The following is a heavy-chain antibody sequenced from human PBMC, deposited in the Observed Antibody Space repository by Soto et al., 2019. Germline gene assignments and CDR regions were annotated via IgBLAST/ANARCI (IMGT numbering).Heavy chain of an antibody. CDR1: GFTFSRYA. Sequence: EVQLLESGGGLVQPGGSLRLSCAASGFTFSRYAMSWVRQAPGKGLEWVSAISGSGANTFYADSVKGRFTISRDNSKNTLWLQMNSLRVEDTATYYCAKDLGAGGGSCFDSWGQGTLVTVSS. J-gene: IGHJ5*01. CDR3: AKDLGAGGGSCFDS. V-gene: IGHV3-23*01. D-gene: IGHD2-15*01. CDR2: ISGSGANT.